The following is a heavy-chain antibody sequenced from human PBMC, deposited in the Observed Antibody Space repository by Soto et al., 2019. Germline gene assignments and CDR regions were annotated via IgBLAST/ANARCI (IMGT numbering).Heavy chain of an antibody. CDR1: GFSFSTYA. Sequence: EVQLLESGGGLVQPGGSLRLSCAVSGFSFSTYAMSWVRQAPGKGLEWVSGISAGGGNTYYADSVRGRFTISRDNSKDTLYLQITSLRAEDTAFYHCAKHAEYQLVSWFDPWGQGTLVTVSS. J-gene: IGHJ5*02. D-gene: IGHD2-2*01. CDR2: ISAGGGNT. CDR3: AKHAEYQLVSWFDP. V-gene: IGHV3-23*01.